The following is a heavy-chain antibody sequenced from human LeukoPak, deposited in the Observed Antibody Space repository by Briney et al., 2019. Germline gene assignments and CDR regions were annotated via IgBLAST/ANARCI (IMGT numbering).Heavy chain of an antibody. V-gene: IGHV3-11*01. D-gene: IGHD6-19*01. Sequence: GGSLRLSCAASGFTFSDYYMSWIRQAPGKGLEWVSYISSSGSTIYYADSVKGRFTISRDNAKNSPYLQMNSLRAEGTAVYYCARNTHYSSGWSSYWGQGTLVTVSS. CDR1: GFTFSDYY. CDR3: ARNTHYSSGWSSY. J-gene: IGHJ4*02. CDR2: ISSSGSTI.